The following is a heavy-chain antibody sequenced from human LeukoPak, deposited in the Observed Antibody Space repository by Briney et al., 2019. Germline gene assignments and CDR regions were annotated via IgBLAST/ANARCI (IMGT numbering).Heavy chain of an antibody. J-gene: IGHJ6*04. V-gene: IGHV3-48*03. CDR3: AELGITMIGGV. CDR1: GFTFSTYA. D-gene: IGHD3-10*02. CDR2: ISSSGSTI. Sequence: GGSLRLSCAASGFTFSTYAMSWVRQAPGKGLEGVSYISSSGSTIYYADSVKGRFTISRDNAKNSLYLQMNSLRAEDTAVYYCAELGITMIGGVWGKGTTVTISS.